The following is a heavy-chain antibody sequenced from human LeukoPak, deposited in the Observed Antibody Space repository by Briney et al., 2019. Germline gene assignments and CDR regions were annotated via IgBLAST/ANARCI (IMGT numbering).Heavy chain of an antibody. CDR3: ARGYRWLQLSIRCPFDY. J-gene: IGHJ4*02. CDR2: ISSSGSTI. V-gene: IGHV3-11*01. D-gene: IGHD5-24*01. Sequence: GGSLRLSCAASGFTFSDYYMSWIRQAPGKGLEWVSYISSSGSTIYYAESAKGRFTISRDNVKNSLYLQMNSLRAEDTAVYYCARGYRWLQLSIRCPFDYWGQGTLVTVSS. CDR1: GFTFSDYY.